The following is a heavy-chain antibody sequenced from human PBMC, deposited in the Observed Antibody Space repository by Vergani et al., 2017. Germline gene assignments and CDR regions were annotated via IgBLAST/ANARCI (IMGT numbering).Heavy chain of an antibody. J-gene: IGHJ6*03. CDR1: GFTFSDYY. D-gene: IGHD2-2*01. CDR2: ISSSGSTI. V-gene: IGHV3-11*04. CDR3: ARGRCSSTSCYPVPPYYYYYYMDV. Sequence: QVQLVESGGGLVKPGGSLRLSCAASGFTFSDYYMSWIRQAPGKGLEWVSYISSSGSTIYYADSVKGRFTISRDNAKNSLYLQMNSLRAEDTAVYYCARGRCSSTSCYPVPPYYYYYYMDVWGKGTTVTVSS.